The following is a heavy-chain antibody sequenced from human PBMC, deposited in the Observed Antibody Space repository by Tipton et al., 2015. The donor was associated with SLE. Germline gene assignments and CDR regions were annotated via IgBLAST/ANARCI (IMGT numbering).Heavy chain of an antibody. J-gene: IGHJ3*02. CDR3: ASPGYSSSKGAFDI. CDR2: INHRGST. V-gene: IGHV4-34*01. Sequence: TLSLTCAVYGGSFSGYYWSWIRQPPGKGLEWIGEINHRGSTNYNPSLKSRVTISVDTSKNQFSLKLSSVTAADTAVYYCASPGYSSSKGAFDIWGQGTMVTVSS. D-gene: IGHD6-13*01. CDR1: GGSFSGYY.